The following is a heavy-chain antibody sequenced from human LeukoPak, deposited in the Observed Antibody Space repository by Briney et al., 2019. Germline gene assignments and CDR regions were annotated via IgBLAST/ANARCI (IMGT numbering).Heavy chain of an antibody. CDR2: IYYSGRT. J-gene: IGHJ5*02. D-gene: IGHD6-13*01. Sequence: PSETLSLTCTVSGGSISSSEYYWGWIRQPPGKGLQCIANIYYSGRTYYNPSLKSRVTMSVDTSKNQFSLKLSSVTAADTAVYYCARSYSSSFNWFDPWGQGTLVTVSS. CDR3: ARSYSSSFNWFDP. CDR1: GGSISSSEYY. V-gene: IGHV4-39*01.